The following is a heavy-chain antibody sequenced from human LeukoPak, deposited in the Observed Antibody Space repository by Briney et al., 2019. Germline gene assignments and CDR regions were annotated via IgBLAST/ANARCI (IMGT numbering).Heavy chain of an antibody. V-gene: IGHV3-30*04. CDR3: AREPAPIVVVPAASRYYYYYYGMDV. CDR1: GFTFSSYA. J-gene: IGHJ6*04. CDR2: ISYDGSSK. D-gene: IGHD2-2*01. Sequence: GRSLRLSCAASGFTFSSYAMHWVRQAPGKGLEWVAVISYDGSSKYYADSVKGRFTISRDNSKNTLYLQMNSLRAEDTAVYYCAREPAPIVVVPAASRYYYYYYGMDVWGKGTTVTVSS.